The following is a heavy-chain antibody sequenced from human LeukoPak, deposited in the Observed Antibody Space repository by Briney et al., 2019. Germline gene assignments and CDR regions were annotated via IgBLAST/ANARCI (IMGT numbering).Heavy chain of an antibody. CDR2: INHSGST. V-gene: IGHV4-34*01. CDR1: GGSFSGYY. J-gene: IGHJ2*01. Sequence: ASETLSLTCAVYGGSFSGYYWSWIRQPPGKGLEWIGEINHSGSTNYNPSLKSRVTISVDTSKNQFSLKLSSVTAADTAVYYCARDFWSGYPYWYFDLWGRGTLVTVSS. D-gene: IGHD3-3*01. CDR3: ARDFWSGYPYWYFDL.